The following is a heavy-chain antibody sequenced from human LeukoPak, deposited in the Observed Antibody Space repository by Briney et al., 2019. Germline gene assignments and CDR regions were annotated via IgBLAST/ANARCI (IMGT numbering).Heavy chain of an antibody. CDR1: GFTFSSYW. D-gene: IGHD6-13*01. CDR3: AKKRSSSWYPYYFDY. CDR2: INGDGRNI. Sequence: PGGSLRLSCVASGFTFSSYWMHWVRQDPRKGLVWVSRINGDGRNINYADSVRGRFTISRDNAKNTLYLQMNSLRAEDTAVYYCAKKRSSSWYPYYFDYWGQGTLVTVSS. J-gene: IGHJ4*02. V-gene: IGHV3-74*01.